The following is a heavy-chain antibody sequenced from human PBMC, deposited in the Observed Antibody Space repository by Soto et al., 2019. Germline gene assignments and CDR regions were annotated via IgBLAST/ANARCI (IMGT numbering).Heavy chain of an antibody. CDR3: ARDFTGSGWYNWFDP. Sequence: SETLSLTCTVSGGSISSYYWSWIRQPPGKGLEWIGYIYYSGSTNYNPSLKSRVTISVDTSKNQFSLKLRSVTAADTAVYYCARDFTGSGWYNWFDPWGQGTLVTVSS. V-gene: IGHV4-59*01. CDR2: IYYSGST. CDR1: GGSISSYY. J-gene: IGHJ5*02. D-gene: IGHD6-19*01.